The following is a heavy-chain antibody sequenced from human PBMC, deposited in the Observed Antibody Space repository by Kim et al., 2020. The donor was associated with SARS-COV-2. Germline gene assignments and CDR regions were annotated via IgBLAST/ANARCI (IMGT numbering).Heavy chain of an antibody. CDR1: GGSISSGGYS. V-gene: IGHV4-30-2*01. CDR3: ARARGSYLPLFDY. CDR2: IYHSGST. D-gene: IGHD1-26*01. J-gene: IGHJ4*02. Sequence: SETLSLTCAVSGGSISSGGYSWSWIRQPPGKGLEWIGYIYHSGSTYYNPSLKSRVTISVDRSKNQFSLKLSSVTAADTAVYYCARARGSYLPLFDYWGQGTLVTVSS.